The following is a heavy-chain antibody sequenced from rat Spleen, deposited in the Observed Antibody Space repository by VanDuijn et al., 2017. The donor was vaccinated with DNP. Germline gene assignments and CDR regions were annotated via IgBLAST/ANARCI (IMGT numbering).Heavy chain of an antibody. V-gene: IGHV5-25*01. Sequence: EVQLVESGGGLVQPGRSLKLSCAVSRITFSNYYMAWVRQAPTKGLEWVASISTGGGNTYYRDSVKGRFTISRDNAKSTLYLQMDSLRSEDTATYYCARQPYNNPYNWFAYWGQGTLVTVSS. J-gene: IGHJ3*01. D-gene: IGHD1-10*01. CDR2: ISTGGGNT. CDR1: RITFSNYY. CDR3: ARQPYNNPYNWFAY.